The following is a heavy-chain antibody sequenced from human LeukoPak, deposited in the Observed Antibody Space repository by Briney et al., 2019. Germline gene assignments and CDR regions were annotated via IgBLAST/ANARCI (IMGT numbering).Heavy chain of an antibody. CDR2: ISSNNYI. J-gene: IGHJ4*02. CDR1: GFTFSEYS. Sequence: GGSLRLSCAASGFTFSEYSMHWVRPAPGKRLEAVYTISSNNYIYYGDSVKGRFTISRDNAKKSLYLHMKSLRVEDTAVYYCTRDLGLYDFKYWGQGTLVTVSS. CDR3: TRDLGLYDFKY. D-gene: IGHD3-3*01. V-gene: IGHV3-21*01.